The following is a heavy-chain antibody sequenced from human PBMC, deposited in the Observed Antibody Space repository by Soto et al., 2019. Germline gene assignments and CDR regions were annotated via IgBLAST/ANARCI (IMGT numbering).Heavy chain of an antibody. CDR3: ARGIVTVTSDAFDI. V-gene: IGHV1-18*01. J-gene: IGHJ3*02. CDR2: ISAYSGNT. CDR1: GYTFTTYG. Sequence: ASVKVSCKASGYTFTTYGISWVRQAPGQGLEWMGWISAYSGNTKYAQKLQGRVTMTTDTSTSTAYMELRSLRSDDTAVYYCARGIVTVTSDAFDIWGQGTMVTV. D-gene: IGHD4-17*01.